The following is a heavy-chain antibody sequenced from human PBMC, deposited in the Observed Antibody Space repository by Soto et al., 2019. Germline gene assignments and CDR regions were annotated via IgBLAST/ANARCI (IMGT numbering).Heavy chain of an antibody. CDR3: ASHVSQWRENNFDY. CDR1: GFTFSNYW. CDR2: IKSDGSST. V-gene: IGHV3-74*01. Sequence: EVQLVESGGGLVQPGGSLRLSCAASGFTFSNYWMHWVRQAPGEGLVWVSRIKSDGSSTSDADFVRGRFTISRDNAKNTVYLQMTSLRAEDTAVYYCASHVSQWRENNFDYWGQGTLVTVS. D-gene: IGHD6-19*01. J-gene: IGHJ4*02.